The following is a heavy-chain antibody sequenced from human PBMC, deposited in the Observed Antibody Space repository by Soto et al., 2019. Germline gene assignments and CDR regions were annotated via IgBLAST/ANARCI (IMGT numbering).Heavy chain of an antibody. CDR2: IDPSDSQT. J-gene: IGHJ4*02. CDR3: ARQIYDSDTGPNFQYYFDS. CDR1: GYSFAGYW. Sequence: GESLNISCKGSGYSFAGYWITWVRQTTGKGLEWMGRIDPSDSQTYYSPSFRGHVTISVTKSITTVFLQWSSLRASDTAMYYCARQIYDSDTGPNFQYYFDSWGQGTPVTISS. D-gene: IGHD3-22*01. V-gene: IGHV5-10-1*01.